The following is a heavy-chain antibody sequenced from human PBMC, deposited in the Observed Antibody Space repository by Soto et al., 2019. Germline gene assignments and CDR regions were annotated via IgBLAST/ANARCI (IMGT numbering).Heavy chain of an antibody. CDR2: FYNSGST. Sequence: QVQLQESGPGLVKPAQTLSLTCTVSGGSISSDGHCWSWVREHPGKGLEWIGYFYNSGSTYYNPSLQSRVTISVDRSKTQFSLKLSSVTAADTAVYYCARDRPMESGSLEVWGRGTLVTVSS. D-gene: IGHD3-10*01. CDR1: GGSISSDGHC. J-gene: IGHJ2*01. CDR3: ARDRPMESGSLEV. V-gene: IGHV4-31*03.